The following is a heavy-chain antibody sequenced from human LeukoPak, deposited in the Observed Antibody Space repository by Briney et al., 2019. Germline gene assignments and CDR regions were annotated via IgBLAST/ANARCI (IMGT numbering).Heavy chain of an antibody. CDR1: GFTFSSYE. D-gene: IGHD3-22*01. J-gene: IGHJ4*02. CDR3: AKGGGISSGYYSPSGRTQDPDY. CDR2: ISSSGDTI. Sequence: SGGSLRLSCAASGFTFSSYEMNWVRQAPGKGLEWISYISSSGDTIYYADSVKGRFTISRDNSKNTLYLQMNSLRAEDTAVYYCAKGGGISSGYYSPSGRTQDPDYWGQGTLVTVSS. V-gene: IGHV3-48*03.